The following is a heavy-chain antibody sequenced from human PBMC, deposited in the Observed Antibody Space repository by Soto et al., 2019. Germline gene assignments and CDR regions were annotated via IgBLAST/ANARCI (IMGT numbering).Heavy chain of an antibody. CDR1: GFTFSSYG. Sequence: PGGSLRLSCAASGFTFSSYGMHWVRQAPGKRLEWVAVISYDGSNKYYADPVKGRFTISRDNSKNTLYLQMNSLRAEDTAVYYCAKDQGGSYLLYWFDPWGQGTLVTVSS. V-gene: IGHV3-30*18. D-gene: IGHD1-26*01. CDR3: AKDQGGSYLLYWFDP. CDR2: ISYDGSNK. J-gene: IGHJ5*02.